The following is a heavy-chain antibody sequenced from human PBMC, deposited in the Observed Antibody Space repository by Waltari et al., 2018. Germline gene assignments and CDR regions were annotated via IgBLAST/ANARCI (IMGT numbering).Heavy chain of an antibody. CDR1: GFTVSSNY. Sequence: EVQLVESGGGLIQPGGSLRLSCAASGFTVSSNYMSWVRQAPGKGLEWVSVMYSGGSTYYADSVKGRFTISRDKSKNTLYLQMNSLRAEDTAVYYCAVDFLVWSTIPYGMDVWGQGTTVTVSS. CDR3: AVDFLVWSTIPYGMDV. J-gene: IGHJ6*02. V-gene: IGHV3-53*01. CDR2: MYSGGST. D-gene: IGHD2-2*01.